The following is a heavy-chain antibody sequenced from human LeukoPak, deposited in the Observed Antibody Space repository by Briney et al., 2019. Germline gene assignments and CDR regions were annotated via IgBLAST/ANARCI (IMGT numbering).Heavy chain of an antibody. Sequence: SETLSLTCTVSGGSISSYYWSWIRQPPGKGLEWIGSIYHSGSTYYNPSLKSRVTISVDTSKNQFSLKLSSVTAADTAVYYCARLRRVGATPFDYWGQGTLVTVSS. J-gene: IGHJ4*02. CDR2: IYHSGST. V-gene: IGHV4-59*08. D-gene: IGHD1-26*01. CDR1: GGSISSYY. CDR3: ARLRRVGATPFDY.